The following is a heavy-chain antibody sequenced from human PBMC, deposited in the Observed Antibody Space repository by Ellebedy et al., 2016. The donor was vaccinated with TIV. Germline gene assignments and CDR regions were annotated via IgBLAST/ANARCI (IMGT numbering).Heavy chain of an antibody. Sequence: GEPLKISCAASGFTFSSYSMNWVRQAPGKGLEWLSYISNSDTKYYADSVRGRFTLSRDKAKKSVYLQMNSLRVEDTGVYYCARDAMIWIFDSWGQGTLVTVSS. CDR1: GFTFSSYS. J-gene: IGHJ4*02. CDR3: ARDAMIWIFDS. D-gene: IGHD3-22*01. CDR2: ISNSDTK. V-gene: IGHV3-48*01.